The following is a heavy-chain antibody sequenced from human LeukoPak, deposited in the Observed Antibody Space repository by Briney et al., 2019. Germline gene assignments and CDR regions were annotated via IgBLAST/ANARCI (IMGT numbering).Heavy chain of an antibody. CDR3: ATTYCSSTSCHGDSFDY. CDR2: ISYDGSNK. V-gene: IGHV3-30-3*01. CDR1: GFTFSSYA. J-gene: IGHJ4*02. D-gene: IGHD2-2*01. Sequence: PGGSLRLSCAASGFTFSSYAMHWVRQAPGKGLEWVAVISYDGSNKYYADSVKGRFTISRDNPKNTLYLQMNSLRAEDTAVYYCATTYCSSTSCHGDSFDYWGQGTLVTVSS.